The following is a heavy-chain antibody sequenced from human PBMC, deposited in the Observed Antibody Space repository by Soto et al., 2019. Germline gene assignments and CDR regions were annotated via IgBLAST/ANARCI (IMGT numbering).Heavy chain of an antibody. CDR3: AKDKSGSWTFDY. CDR2: ISSDGIDK. CDR1: GFTFNRYG. J-gene: IGHJ4*02. V-gene: IGHV3-30*18. D-gene: IGHD6-13*01. Sequence: QVQLVESGGGVVQPGRSLRLSCAASGFTFNRYGMHWVRQAPGKGLEWVTVISSDGIDKHYADSVKGRFTISRDNSKNTLYLQMNSLRAEDTAVYYCAKDKSGSWTFDYWGQGTLVTVSS.